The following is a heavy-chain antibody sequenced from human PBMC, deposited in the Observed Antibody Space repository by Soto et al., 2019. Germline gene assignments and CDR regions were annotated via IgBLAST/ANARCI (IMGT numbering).Heavy chain of an antibody. Sequence: GESLKMSCKGSGYSLTSYWIAWVRQMPGKGLEWMGIMHPGNSDTKYSPSFQGQVTISADKSISTAYLQWSSLMASDTAMYYCARHRAVACTPYYYYDMDVWGQGTTVTVSS. CDR2: MHPGNSDT. J-gene: IGHJ6*02. D-gene: IGHD6-19*01. CDR1: GYSLTSYW. CDR3: ARHRAVACTPYYYYDMDV. V-gene: IGHV5-51*01.